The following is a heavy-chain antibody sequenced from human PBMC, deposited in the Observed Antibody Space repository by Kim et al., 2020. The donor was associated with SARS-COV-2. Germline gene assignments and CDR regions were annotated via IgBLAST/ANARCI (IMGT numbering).Heavy chain of an antibody. CDR2: ISWNSGSI. CDR3: AKDLRREGVPTPDY. J-gene: IGHJ4*02. Sequence: GGSLRLSCAASGFTFDDYAMHWVRQAPGKGLEWVSGISWNSGSIGYADSVKGRFTISRDNAKNSLYLQMNSLRAEDTALYYCAKDLRREGVPTPDYWGQGTLVTVSS. CDR1: GFTFDDYA. V-gene: IGHV3-9*01. D-gene: IGHD3-10*01.